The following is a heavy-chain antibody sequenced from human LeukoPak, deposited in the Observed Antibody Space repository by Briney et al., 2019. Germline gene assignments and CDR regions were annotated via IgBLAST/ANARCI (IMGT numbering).Heavy chain of an antibody. D-gene: IGHD6-19*01. Sequence: SVKVSCKASGGTLSSYTISWVRQAPGQGLEWMGRIIPILGIANYAQKFQGRVTITADKSTSTAYMELSSLRSEDTAVYYCARGGSSGWYDWYFDLWGRGTLVTVSS. V-gene: IGHV1-69*02. CDR3: ARGGSSGWYDWYFDL. CDR1: GGTLSSYT. CDR2: IIPILGIA. J-gene: IGHJ2*01.